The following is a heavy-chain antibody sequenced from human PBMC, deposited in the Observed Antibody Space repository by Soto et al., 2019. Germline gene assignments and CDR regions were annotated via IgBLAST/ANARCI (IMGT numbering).Heavy chain of an antibody. V-gene: IGHV4-4*07. Sequence: LXLTCTLSGGSISCLYWTWIRQPAERRLEWIGHMYVGGTTRYNPSLKSRVAMSVDTSKNQISLNLNSVTAADTAVYYCVRGLYESSGYFYPQWGQGTLVTVSS. CDR1: GGSISCLY. CDR3: VRGLYESSGYFYPQ. D-gene: IGHD3-22*01. CDR2: MYVGGTT. J-gene: IGHJ4*02.